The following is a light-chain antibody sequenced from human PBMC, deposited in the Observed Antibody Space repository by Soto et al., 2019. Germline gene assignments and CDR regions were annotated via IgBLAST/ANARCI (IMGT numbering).Light chain of an antibody. V-gene: IGKV3-20*01. CDR2: GAS. Sequence: EIVLTQSPGILSLSPGERATLSCKSSQTVGVRSLAWYQQKPGQAPRLVISGASSRATGIPERFSCSGSGKDFTLTINRLEHEDFAVYFCQQYGRSPLTFFGGTKVEMK. CDR1: QTVGVRS. CDR3: QQYGRSPLT. J-gene: IGKJ4*01.